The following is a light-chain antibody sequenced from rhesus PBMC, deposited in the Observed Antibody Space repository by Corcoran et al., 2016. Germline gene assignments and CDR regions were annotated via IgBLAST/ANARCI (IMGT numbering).Light chain of an antibody. CDR3: LQYTATPFT. J-gene: IGKJ3*01. V-gene: IGKV1-22*01. Sequence: DIQMTQSPSSLSASVGDTVTITCRASQSISSWLDWYQQRPGKAPNHLIYKTSKLQTGVPSRFSGSGYGTNFTLTISSLQPEDFATYYCLQYTATPFTFGPGTKLDVK. CDR1: QSISSW. CDR2: KTS.